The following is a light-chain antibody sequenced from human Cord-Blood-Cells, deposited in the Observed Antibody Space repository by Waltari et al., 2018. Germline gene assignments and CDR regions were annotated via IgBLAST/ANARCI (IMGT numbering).Light chain of an antibody. CDR3: QSYDSSLSGWV. CDR1: SSNIGAGYD. J-gene: IGLJ3*02. Sequence: QSVLTQPPSVSGAPGQRVTISCTGSSSNIGAGYDVQWYQQLPGTAPKLHIYGNSNRPSGVPDRFSGSKSGTSASLAITGLQAEDEADYYCQSYDSSLSGWVFGGGTKLTVL. V-gene: IGLV1-40*01. CDR2: GNS.